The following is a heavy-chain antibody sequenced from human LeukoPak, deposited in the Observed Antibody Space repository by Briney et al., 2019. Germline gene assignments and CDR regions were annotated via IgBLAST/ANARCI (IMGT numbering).Heavy chain of an antibody. CDR2: ISSSSSYI. V-gene: IGHV3-21*01. CDR3: ARGGTPVASTEKHFGY. J-gene: IGHJ4*02. Sequence: PGGSLRLSCAASGFTFSSYSMNWVRQAPGKGLEWVSSISSSSSYIYYADSVKGRFTISRDNAKNSLYLQMNSLRAEDTAVYYCARGGTPVASTEKHFGYWGQGTLVTVSS. D-gene: IGHD4-23*01. CDR1: GFTFSSYS.